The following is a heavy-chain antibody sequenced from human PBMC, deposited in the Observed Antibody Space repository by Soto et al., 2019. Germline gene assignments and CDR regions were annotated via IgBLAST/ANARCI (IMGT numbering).Heavy chain of an antibody. CDR1: GGSISSYY. Sequence: SETLSLTCTVSGGSISSYYWSWIRQPPGKVLEWIGYIYYSGSTNYNPSLKSRVTISVDTSKNQFSLKLSSVTAADTAVYYCARTSREFAGYSSSLYYYYYMDVWGKGTTVTVSS. CDR2: IYYSGST. D-gene: IGHD6-13*01. V-gene: IGHV4-59*01. J-gene: IGHJ6*03. CDR3: ARTSREFAGYSSSLYYYYYMDV.